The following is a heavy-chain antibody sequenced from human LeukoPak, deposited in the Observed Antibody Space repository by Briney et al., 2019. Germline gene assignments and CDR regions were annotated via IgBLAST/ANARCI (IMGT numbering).Heavy chain of an antibody. J-gene: IGHJ4*02. CDR2: IYYSGST. V-gene: IGHV4-39*02. D-gene: IGHD2-15*01. CDR1: GGSISSSCHY. Sequence: PSETLSLTCTVSGGSISSSCHYWGWIRQPPGKGLEWIGSIYYSGSTYYNPSLKSRVTISVDTSKNQFSLKLSSVTAADTAVYYCARDEDASVVVVAATPFDYWGQGTLVTVSS. CDR3: ARDEDASVVVVAATPFDY.